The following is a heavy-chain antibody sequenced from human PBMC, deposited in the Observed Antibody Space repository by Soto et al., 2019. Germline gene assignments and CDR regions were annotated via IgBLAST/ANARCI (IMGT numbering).Heavy chain of an antibody. CDR3: ARLVPWVRVHYYYGMDV. CDR1: GGPISSSSYY. Sequence: PSETLSLTCTVSGGPISSSSYYWGWIRQPPGKGLEWIGSIYYSGSTYYNPSLKSRVTISVDTSKNQFSLKLSSVTAADTAVYYCARLVPWVRVHYYYGMDVWGQGTTVTVSS. J-gene: IGHJ6*02. V-gene: IGHV4-39*01. D-gene: IGHD3-10*01. CDR2: IYYSGST.